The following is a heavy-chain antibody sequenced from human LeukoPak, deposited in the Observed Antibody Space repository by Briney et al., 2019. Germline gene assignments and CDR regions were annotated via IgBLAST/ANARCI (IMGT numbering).Heavy chain of an antibody. CDR2: IKQDGSEK. D-gene: IGHD2-15*01. Sequence: GGSLRLSCAASGFTFSSYSMNWVRQAPGKGLEWVANIKQDGSEKYYVDSVKGRFTISRDNAKNSLYLQMNSLRAEDTAVYYCASNYCGRGSCYPNWFDPWGQGTLVTVSS. CDR1: GFTFSSYS. J-gene: IGHJ5*02. CDR3: ASNYCGRGSCYPNWFDP. V-gene: IGHV3-7*01.